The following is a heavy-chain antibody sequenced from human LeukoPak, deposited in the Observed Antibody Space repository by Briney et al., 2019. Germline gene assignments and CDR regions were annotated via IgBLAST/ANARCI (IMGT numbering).Heavy chain of an antibody. V-gene: IGHV1-18*01. D-gene: IGHD1-26*01. J-gene: IGHJ4*02. Sequence: GASVKVSCKASGYSFTSYGISWVRQAPGQGLEWMGWISAYNGNTNYAQKLQGRVTMTTDTSTSTAYMELRGLRSDDTAVYYCASPDPNSGTYNDFSHWGQGTLVTVSS. CDR2: ISAYNGNT. CDR1: GYSFTSYG. CDR3: ASPDPNSGTYNDFSH.